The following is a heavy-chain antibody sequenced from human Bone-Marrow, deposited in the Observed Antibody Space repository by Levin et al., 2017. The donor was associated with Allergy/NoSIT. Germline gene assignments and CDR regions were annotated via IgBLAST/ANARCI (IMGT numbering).Heavy chain of an antibody. CDR2: IYYSGST. CDR3: ARDRWGFDGSDYYYGSLDH. V-gene: IGHV4-31*03. D-gene: IGHD3-10*01. Sequence: SQTLSLTCSVSGASITTGGSYWSWIRQLPGKGLEWIGYIYYSGSTHYNPSLESRVIISVDTSNNHFSLKLTSVTAADTAVYYCARDRWGFDGSDYYYGSLDHWGQGILVTVSS. CDR1: GASITTGGSY. J-gene: IGHJ4*02.